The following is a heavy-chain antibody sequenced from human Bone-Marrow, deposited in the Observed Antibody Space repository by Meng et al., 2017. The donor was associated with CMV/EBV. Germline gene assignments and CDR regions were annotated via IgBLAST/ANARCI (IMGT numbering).Heavy chain of an antibody. CDR3: TREEYYDFWSGYPPSY. CDR2: IRSKAYGGTT. CDR1: GFTFGDYA. V-gene: IGHV3-49*04. Sequence: RLSCTASGFTFGDYAMSWVRQAPGKGLEWVGFIRSKAYGGTTEYAASVKGRFTISRDDSKSIAYLQMNSLKTEDTAVYYCTREEYYDFWSGYPPSYWGQGTLVTVSS. J-gene: IGHJ4*02. D-gene: IGHD3-3*01.